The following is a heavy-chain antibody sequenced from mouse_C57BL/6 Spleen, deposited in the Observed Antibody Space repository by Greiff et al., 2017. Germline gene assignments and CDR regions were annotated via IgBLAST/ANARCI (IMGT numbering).Heavy chain of an antibody. CDR2: IWNGGST. J-gene: IGHJ2*01. CDR1: GFSLTSYG. Sequence: QVQLQQSGPGLVQPSQSLSITCTVSGFSLTSYGVHWVRQSPGKGLEWLGVIWNGGSTDYNAAFISRLSISKDNSKSQVFFKMNSLQADDTAIYYCARYWDYWGQGTTLTVSS. CDR3: ARYWDY. V-gene: IGHV2-2*01.